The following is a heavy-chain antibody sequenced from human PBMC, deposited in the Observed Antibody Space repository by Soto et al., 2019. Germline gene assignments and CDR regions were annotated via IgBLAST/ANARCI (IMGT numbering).Heavy chain of an antibody. CDR3: ARGTQSTVTTRLFDC. Sequence: EVQLVESGGGLVQTGGSLRLSCAASGFTFSSRWRHWVRQAPGKGLVWVSRINSDGTTITYADSVKGRFTISRDNAKNTLYLPMNSLRAEDTAVYYCARGTQSTVTTRLFDCWGQGTLVTVSS. V-gene: IGHV3-74*03. J-gene: IGHJ4*02. D-gene: IGHD4-17*01. CDR2: INSDGTTI. CDR1: GFTFSSRW.